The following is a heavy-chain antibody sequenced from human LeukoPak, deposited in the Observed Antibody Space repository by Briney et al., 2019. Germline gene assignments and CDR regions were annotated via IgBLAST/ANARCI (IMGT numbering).Heavy chain of an antibody. V-gene: IGHV4-39*07. J-gene: IGHJ4*02. CDR2: FYYTGNT. Sequence: SETLSLTCTVSGGSVTTTSYYWGWIRQPPGKGLEWIGSFYYTGNTYNNPSLKSRVTISVDTSKNQFSLKLSSVTAADTAVYYCARVGFRRGSYFDYWGQGTLVTVSS. CDR1: GGSVTTTSYY. CDR3: ARVGFRRGSYFDY. D-gene: IGHD3-10*01.